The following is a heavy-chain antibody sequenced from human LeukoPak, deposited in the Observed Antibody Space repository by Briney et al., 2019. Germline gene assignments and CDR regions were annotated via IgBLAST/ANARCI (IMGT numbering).Heavy chain of an antibody. CDR2: ISWNSGSI. V-gene: IGHV3-9*01. Sequence: GRSLRLSCAASGFTFDDYAMHWVRQAPGKGLEWVSGISWNSGSIGYADSVKGRFTISRDNAKSSLYLQMNSLRAEDTALYYCAKDIAAAGNHFDYWGQGTLVTVSS. CDR3: AKDIAAAGNHFDY. CDR1: GFTFDDYA. J-gene: IGHJ4*02. D-gene: IGHD6-13*01.